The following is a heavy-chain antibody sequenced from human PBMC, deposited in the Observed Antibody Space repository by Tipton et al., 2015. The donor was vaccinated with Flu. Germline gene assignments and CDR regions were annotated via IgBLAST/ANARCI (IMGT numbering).Heavy chain of an antibody. CDR1: GGSISSGSYY. J-gene: IGHJ1*01. D-gene: IGHD4-23*01. Sequence: TLSLTCTVSGGSISSGSYYWSWIRQPAGKGLEWIGRIYTSGSTNYNPSLKSRVTISVDTSKNQFSLKLSSVTGADTAVYYCARTHDYGGPGGQHWGEGTLVTVSS. CDR3: ARTHDYGGPGGQH. CDR2: IYTSGST. V-gene: IGHV4-61*02.